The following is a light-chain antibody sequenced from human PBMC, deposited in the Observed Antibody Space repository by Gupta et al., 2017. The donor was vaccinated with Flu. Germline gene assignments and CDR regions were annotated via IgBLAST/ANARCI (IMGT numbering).Light chain of an antibody. J-gene: IGKJ1*01. CDR1: QNVINSY. CDR2: GAS. CDR3: QQYASSPT. V-gene: IGKV3-20*01. Sequence: ENVLTQSPGTLSLSPGERATLSCRASQNVINSYLGWYQQRPGQAPRLLIYGASTRATGISDRFSGSGSGTDFTLTISRLQPEDFGMYYCQQYASSPTFGQGTKVEIK.